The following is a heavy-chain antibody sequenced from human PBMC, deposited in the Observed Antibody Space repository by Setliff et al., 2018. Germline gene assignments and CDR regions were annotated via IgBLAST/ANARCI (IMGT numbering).Heavy chain of an antibody. V-gene: IGHV4-4*08. D-gene: IGHD2-21*02. Sequence: KTSETLSLTCNVSGVSISSYYWSWIRQAPGKGLESLWYIQNSGGINYNPSLKSRVTISRDNAKNSLYLQMDSLRAEDTAVYYCARALNVHDCGGDCHLPFFYYYMDVWGKGTTVTVSS. CDR2: IQNSGGI. CDR3: ARALNVHDCGGDCHLPFFYYYMDV. CDR1: GVSISSYY. J-gene: IGHJ6*03.